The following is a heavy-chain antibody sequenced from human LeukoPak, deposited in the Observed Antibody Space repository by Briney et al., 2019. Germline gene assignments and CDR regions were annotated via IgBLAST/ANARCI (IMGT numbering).Heavy chain of an antibody. V-gene: IGHV3-53*01. CDR2: IYSGGST. CDR1: GFTVSSNY. CDR3: ARREDV. J-gene: IGHJ6*02. Sequence: RGSLRLSCAASGFTVSSNYMSWVRQAPGKGLEWVSVIYSGGSTYYADSVKGRFTISRDNSKNALYLQINSLRAEDTAVYYCARREDVWGQGTTVTVSS.